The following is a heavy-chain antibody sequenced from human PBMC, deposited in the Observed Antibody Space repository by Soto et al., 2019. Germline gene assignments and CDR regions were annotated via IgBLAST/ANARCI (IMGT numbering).Heavy chain of an antibody. J-gene: IGHJ5*02. Sequence: SETLSLTCTVSGGSISSRSCYWGWIRQPPGKGLEWIGYIYYSGSTNYNPSLKSRVTISVDTSKNQFSLKLSSVTAADTAVYYCARLPYQPRNWFDPWGQGTLVTVSS. D-gene: IGHD2-2*01. V-gene: IGHV4-61*05. CDR1: GGSISSRSCY. CDR3: ARLPYQPRNWFDP. CDR2: IYYSGST.